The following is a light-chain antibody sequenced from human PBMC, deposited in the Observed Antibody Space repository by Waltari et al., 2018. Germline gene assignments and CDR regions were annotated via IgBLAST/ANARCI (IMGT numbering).Light chain of an antibody. CDR1: SSNIGRNY. Sequence: QSLLTQPPSASGTPGQRVTISCSGSSSNIGRNYVFWYQQLPGTAPKLLIYTNEQGPTEDPDRCSATKSGSSASLTMSGLRSEDEADYYCAAWDDKLRGRGVFGGGTKLTVL. J-gene: IGLJ3*02. V-gene: IGLV1-47*01. CDR3: AAWDDKLRGRGV. CDR2: TNE.